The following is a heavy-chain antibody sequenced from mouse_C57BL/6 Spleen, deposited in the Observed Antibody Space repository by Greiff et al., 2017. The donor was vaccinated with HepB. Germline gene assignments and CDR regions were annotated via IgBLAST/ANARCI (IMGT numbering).Heavy chain of an antibody. Sequence: QVQLQQSGAELAKPGASVKLSCKASGYTFTSYWMHWVKQMPGQGLEWIGYINPSSGYTKYNQKFKDKATLTADKSSSTAYMQLSSLTYEDSAVYYCARRTANWDGGFAYWGQGTLVTVSA. J-gene: IGHJ3*01. V-gene: IGHV1-7*01. CDR1: GYTFTSYW. D-gene: IGHD4-1*01. CDR3: ARRTANWDGGFAY. CDR2: INPSSGYT.